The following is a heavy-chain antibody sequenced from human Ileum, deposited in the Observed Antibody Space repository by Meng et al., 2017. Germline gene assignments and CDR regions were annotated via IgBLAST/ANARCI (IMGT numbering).Heavy chain of an antibody. CDR2: ISGRGDST. J-gene: IGHJ4*02. CDR3: AKDMGYTSTYHDY. D-gene: IGHD5-18*01. V-gene: IGHV3-23*01. CDR1: GFTFSSYA. Sequence: GGSLRLSCAASGFTFSSYAMTWVRQTPGKGLEWVSDISGRGDSTYYADSVKGRFTISRDNSKNTLYLQMSSLRAEDTALYYCAKDMGYTSTYHDYWGQGTLVTVSS.